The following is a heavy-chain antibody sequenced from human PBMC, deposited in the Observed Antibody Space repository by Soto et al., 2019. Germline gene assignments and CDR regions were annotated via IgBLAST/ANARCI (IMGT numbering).Heavy chain of an antibody. Sequence: PSETLSLTCTVSGGSSSGYYWSWIRQPPGKGLEWIGYMYKTGSTVYNPSFKSRVTISVDTSKNQFSLKLNSVTAADTAVYYCARDLWGYCGTDCYPLDVWGQGTTVTVSS. J-gene: IGHJ6*02. CDR3: ARDLWGYCGTDCYPLDV. CDR2: MYKTGST. D-gene: IGHD2-21*02. V-gene: IGHV4-59*01. CDR1: GGSSSGYY.